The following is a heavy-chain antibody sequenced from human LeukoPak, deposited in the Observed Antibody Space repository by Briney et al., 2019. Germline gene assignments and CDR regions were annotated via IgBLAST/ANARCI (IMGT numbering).Heavy chain of an antibody. CDR2: INAGNGNT. J-gene: IGHJ6*02. D-gene: IGHD4-23*01. CDR3: ARGNGGNSEYYYYGMDV. CDR1: GYTFTSYA. Sequence: ASVKVSCKASGYTFTSYAMHWVRQAPGQRLEWMGWINAGNGNTKYSLKFQGRVTITRDTSASTAYMELSSLRSEDTAVYYCARGNGGNSEYYYYGMDVWGQGTTVTVSS. V-gene: IGHV1-3*01.